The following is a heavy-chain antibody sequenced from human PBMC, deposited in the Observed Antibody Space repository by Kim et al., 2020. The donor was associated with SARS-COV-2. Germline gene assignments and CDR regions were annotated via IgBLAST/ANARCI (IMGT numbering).Heavy chain of an antibody. CDR2: INHSGST. CDR1: GGSFSGYY. D-gene: IGHD3-3*01. CDR3: ARGLRSGGFLEWFPNYYYGMDV. Sequence: SETLSLTCAVYGGSFSGYYWSWIRQPPGKGLEWIGEINHSGSTNYNPSLKSRVTISVDTSKNQFSLKLSSVTAADTAVYYCARGLRSGGFLEWFPNYYYGMDVWGQGTTVTVSS. V-gene: IGHV4-34*01. J-gene: IGHJ6*02.